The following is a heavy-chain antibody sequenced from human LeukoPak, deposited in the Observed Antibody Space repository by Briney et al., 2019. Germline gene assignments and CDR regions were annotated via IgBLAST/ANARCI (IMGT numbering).Heavy chain of an antibody. J-gene: IGHJ4*02. Sequence: PGGSLRLSCAASGFTVSSYAMHWVRQASGKGLEWVAVISYDGSNKYYADSVKGRFTISRDNSKNTLYLQMNSLRAEDTAVYYCARGGLFWSGYGDYFDYWGQGTLVTVSS. CDR2: ISYDGSNK. CDR3: ARGGLFWSGYGDYFDY. D-gene: IGHD3-3*01. CDR1: GFTVSSYA. V-gene: IGHV3-30-3*01.